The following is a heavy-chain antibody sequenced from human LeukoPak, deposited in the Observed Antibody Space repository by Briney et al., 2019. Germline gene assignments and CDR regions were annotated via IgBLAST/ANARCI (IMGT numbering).Heavy chain of an antibody. CDR3: AKDRGVGVVIILDY. V-gene: IGHV3-23*01. CDR1: GFTFSSYA. J-gene: IGHJ4*02. Sequence: GGSLRLSCAASGFTFSSYAMSWVRQAPGKGLEWVSAISGSGGSAYYADSVKGRFTIPRDNSKNTLYLQMNSLRAEDTAVYYCAKDRGVGVVIILDYWGQGTLVTVSS. D-gene: IGHD3-3*01. CDR2: ISGSGGSA.